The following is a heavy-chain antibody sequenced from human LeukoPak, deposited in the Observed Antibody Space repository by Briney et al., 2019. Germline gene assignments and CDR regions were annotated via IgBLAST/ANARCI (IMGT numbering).Heavy chain of an antibody. J-gene: IGHJ4*02. D-gene: IGHD4-17*01. V-gene: IGHV3-30-3*01. CDR1: GFTFSSYA. CDR2: VSYDGSNK. CDR3: ARETGGAIGSTDFDY. Sequence: GGSLRLSCAASGFTFSSYAIHWVRQAPGKGLEWVAVVSYDGSNKYYADSVKGRFTISRDNSKNTLYLQMNSLRAEDTAVYYCARETGGAIGSTDFDYWGQGTLVTVSS.